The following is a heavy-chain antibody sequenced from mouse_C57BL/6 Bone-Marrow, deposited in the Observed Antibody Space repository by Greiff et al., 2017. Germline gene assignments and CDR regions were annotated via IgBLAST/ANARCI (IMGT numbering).Heavy chain of an antibody. V-gene: IGHV7-3*01. CDR3: ARLYYGNYGGFAY. Sequence: EVQGVESGGGLVQPGGSLSLSCAASGFTFTDYYMSWVRQPPGKALEWLGFIRNKANGYTTEYSASVKGRFTISRDNSQSILYLQMNALRAEDSATYYCARLYYGNYGGFAYGGQGTLVTVSA. CDR2: IRNKANGYTT. J-gene: IGHJ3*01. D-gene: IGHD2-1*01. CDR1: GFTFTDYY.